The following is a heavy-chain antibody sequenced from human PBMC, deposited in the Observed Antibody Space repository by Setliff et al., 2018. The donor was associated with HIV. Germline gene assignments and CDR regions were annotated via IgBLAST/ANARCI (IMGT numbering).Heavy chain of an antibody. Sequence: PGGSLRLSCVASGFSFSNYGMHWVRQAPGKGLEWVAVMLYDGSDRYYADSVKGRFTISRDNSKKTLYLQMNSLRAEDTAVYFCAKDDYVWGNPFDYWGQGTLVTVSS. D-gene: IGHD3-16*01. CDR2: MLYDGSDR. CDR1: GFSFSNYG. J-gene: IGHJ4*02. CDR3: AKDDYVWGNPFDY. V-gene: IGHV3-30*18.